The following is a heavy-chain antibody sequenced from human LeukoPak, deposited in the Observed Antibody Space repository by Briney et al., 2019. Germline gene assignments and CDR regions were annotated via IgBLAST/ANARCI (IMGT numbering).Heavy chain of an antibody. J-gene: IGHJ4*02. CDR1: GGTFSSYA. Sequence: ASVKVSCKASGGTFSSYAISWVRQAPGQGLEWMGGIIPIFGTANYAQKFQGRVTITADKSTSTAYMELSSPRSEDTAVYYCAREGYNGYDPYYFDYWGQGTLVTVSS. CDR3: AREGYNGYDPYYFDY. V-gene: IGHV1-69*06. D-gene: IGHD5-12*01. CDR2: IIPIFGTA.